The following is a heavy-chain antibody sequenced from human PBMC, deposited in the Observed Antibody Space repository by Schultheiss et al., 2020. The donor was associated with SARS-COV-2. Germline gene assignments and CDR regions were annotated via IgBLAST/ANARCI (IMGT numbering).Heavy chain of an antibody. J-gene: IGHJ4*02. D-gene: IGHD5-12*01. V-gene: IGHV4-61*08. CDR3: ASGYEALDY. CDR1: GGSISSGGYY. Sequence: SQTLSLTCTVSGGSISSGGYYWSWIRQPPGKGLEWIGEIYHSGSTNYNPSLKSRVTISVDTSKTQFSLKLSSVTAADTAVYYCASGYEALDYWGQGTLVTVSS. CDR2: IYHSGST.